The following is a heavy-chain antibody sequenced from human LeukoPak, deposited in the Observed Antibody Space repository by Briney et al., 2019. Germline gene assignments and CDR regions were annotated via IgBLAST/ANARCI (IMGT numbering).Heavy chain of an antibody. J-gene: IGHJ4*02. Sequence: PGGSLRLSXAASGFTFDDYAMHWVRQAPGKGVEWVSGISWNSGSICYADSVKGRFTISRDNAKNSLYLQMNSLRAEDMASYYCAKAGSGYDRRAFDYWGQGTLVTVSS. D-gene: IGHD5-12*01. CDR2: ISWNSGSI. CDR3: AKAGSGYDRRAFDY. CDR1: GFTFDDYA. V-gene: IGHV3-9*03.